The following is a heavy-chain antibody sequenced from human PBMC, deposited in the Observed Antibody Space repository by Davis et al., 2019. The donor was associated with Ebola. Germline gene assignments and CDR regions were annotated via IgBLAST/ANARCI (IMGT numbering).Heavy chain of an antibody. CDR1: GFTFDDYA. CDR3: AKDYDSSSWYFDY. Sequence: PGGSLRLSCAASGFTFDDYAMHWVRQAPGKGLEWVSGISWNSGSIGYADSVKGRFTISRDNAKTSLYLQMNSLRAEDTALYYCAKDYDSSSWYFDYWGQGTLVTVSS. CDR2: ISWNSGSI. V-gene: IGHV3-9*01. D-gene: IGHD6-13*01. J-gene: IGHJ4*02.